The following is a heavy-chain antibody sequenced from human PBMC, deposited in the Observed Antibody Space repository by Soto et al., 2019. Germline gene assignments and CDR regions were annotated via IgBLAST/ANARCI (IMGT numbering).Heavy chain of an antibody. V-gene: IGHV3-23*01. CDR2: ISGSGGST. J-gene: IGHJ4*02. D-gene: IGHD3-22*01. Sequence: TGGSLRLSCAASGFTFSSYAMSWVRQAPGKGLEWVSAISGSGGSTYYADSVKGRFTISRDNSKNTLYLQMNSLRAEDTAVYYCAKAYYYDSSGYYYDSSFDYWGQGTLVTVSS. CDR3: AKAYYYDSSGYYYDSSFDY. CDR1: GFTFSSYA.